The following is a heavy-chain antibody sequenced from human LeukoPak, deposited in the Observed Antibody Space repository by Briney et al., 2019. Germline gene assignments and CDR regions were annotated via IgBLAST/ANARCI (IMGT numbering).Heavy chain of an antibody. D-gene: IGHD1-26*01. CDR1: GFTFSSYT. Sequence: GGSLRLSCAASGFTFSSYTMNWVRQAPGKGLEWVSSISSSSSYIYYADSVKGRFTISRDNAKNSLYLQMHSLRAEDTAVYYCAGAGGGSGSRDYWGQGTMVTVSS. CDR2: ISSSSSYI. V-gene: IGHV3-21*01. CDR3: AGAGGGSGSRDY. J-gene: IGHJ3*01.